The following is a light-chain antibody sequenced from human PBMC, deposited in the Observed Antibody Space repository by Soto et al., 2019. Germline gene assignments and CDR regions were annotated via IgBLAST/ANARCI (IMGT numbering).Light chain of an antibody. V-gene: IGKV3-20*01. Sequence: ESVLTQSPGTLSLSPGERATLSCRASQSVSRSYLAWYQQKPGQAPRLLIYGASSRATGIPDRFSGSGSGTDFTLTISRLEPEDFAVYYCQQYGSSPATFGQGTKVDIK. CDR3: QQYGSSPAT. CDR1: QSVSRSY. CDR2: GAS. J-gene: IGKJ1*01.